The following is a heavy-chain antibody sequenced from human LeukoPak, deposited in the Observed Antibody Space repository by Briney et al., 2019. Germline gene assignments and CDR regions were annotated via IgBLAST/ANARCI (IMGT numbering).Heavy chain of an antibody. CDR3: ARYLLRYFDRLFLDAFDI. Sequence: SETLSLTCSVSGGSISSSSYYWGWIRQPPGKGLEWMGSTYYSGSTYYNPSLKSRVTISVDTSKNQFSLKLSSVTAADTAVYYCARYLLRYFDRLFLDAFDIWGQGTMVTVSS. J-gene: IGHJ3*02. V-gene: IGHV4-39*01. CDR2: TYYSGST. CDR1: GGSISSSSYY. D-gene: IGHD3-9*01.